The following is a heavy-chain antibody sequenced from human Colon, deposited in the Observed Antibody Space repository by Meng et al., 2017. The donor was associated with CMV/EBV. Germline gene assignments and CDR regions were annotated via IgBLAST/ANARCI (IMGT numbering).Heavy chain of an antibody. D-gene: IGHD1/OR15-1a*01. V-gene: IGHV1-18*01. CDR2: ISAYNGNT. CDR1: GYTFTSYG. Sequence: QVQVMQSGAEGKKPGDSVKGSCKASGYTFTSYGITWVRQAPGQGLEWLGWISAYNGNTNYAERFEGRVTMTTDTDTSTVFMELRSLTSDDTAEYYCARDWEAAWNTVITDYWGQGTLVTISS. CDR3: ARDWEAAWNTVITDY. J-gene: IGHJ4*02.